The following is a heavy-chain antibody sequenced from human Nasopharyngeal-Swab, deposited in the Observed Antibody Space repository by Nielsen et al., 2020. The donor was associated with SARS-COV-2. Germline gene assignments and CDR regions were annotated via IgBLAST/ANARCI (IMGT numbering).Heavy chain of an antibody. J-gene: IGHJ6*03. CDR1: GFTFSNAW. CDR2: IKSKTDGGTT. CDR3: TWSGYDLDYYYMDV. V-gene: IGHV3-15*01. D-gene: IGHD5-12*01. Sequence: GESLKISCAASGFTFSNAWMSWVRQASGKGLEWVGRIKSKTDGGTTDYAAPVKGRFTISRDDSKNTLYLQMNSLKTEDTAVYYCTWSGYDLDYYYMDVWGKGTTVTVSS.